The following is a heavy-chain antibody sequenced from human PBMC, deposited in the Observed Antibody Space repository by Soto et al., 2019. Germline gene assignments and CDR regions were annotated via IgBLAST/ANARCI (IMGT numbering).Heavy chain of an antibody. D-gene: IGHD2-21*01. CDR3: AKESIPGGDWFDP. CDR1: GFTFDEYA. Sequence: EVQLVESGGGLLQPCRSLRRSCAASGFTFDEYAMHVVRQASAKGLELVSGISWNSGSIGYAVSVKGRFTISRDNAKNSLYLQTNSLRAEDTALYYCAKESIPGGDWFDPWGKGTLVPVSS. J-gene: IGHJ5*02. CDR2: ISWNSGSI. V-gene: IGHV3-9*01.